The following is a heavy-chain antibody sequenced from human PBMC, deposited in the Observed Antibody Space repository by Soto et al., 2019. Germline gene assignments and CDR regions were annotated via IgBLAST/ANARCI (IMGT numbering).Heavy chain of an antibody. V-gene: IGHV3-23*01. J-gene: IGHJ5*02. CDR1: GFTFSSYA. D-gene: IGHD6-13*01. CDR3: AKAGSSWYYDWFDP. Sequence: PWGSLRLSCAASGFTFSSYAMSWVRQAPGKGLEWVSAISGSGGSTYYADSVKGRFTISRDNSKTTLYLQMNSLRAEDTAVYYCAKAGSSWYYDWFDPWGQGTLVTGSA. CDR2: ISGSGGST.